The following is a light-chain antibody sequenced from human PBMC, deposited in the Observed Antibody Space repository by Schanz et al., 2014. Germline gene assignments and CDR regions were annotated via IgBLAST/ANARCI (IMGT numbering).Light chain of an antibody. CDR2: GAS. Sequence: EIVLTQSPGTLSLSPGEGATLSCRASQSIISDYFAWYQQKPGQPPRLLIYGASSRATGIPDRFTGGGSGTDFTLTISRLEPEDFAIYYCQQYGSSVMYTFGQGTKLEI. CDR3: QQYGSSVMYT. J-gene: IGKJ2*01. CDR1: QSIISDY. V-gene: IGKV3-20*01.